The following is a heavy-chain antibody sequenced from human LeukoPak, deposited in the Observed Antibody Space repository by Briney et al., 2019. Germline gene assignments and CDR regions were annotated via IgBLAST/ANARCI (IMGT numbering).Heavy chain of an antibody. CDR2: MNPNSGNT. J-gene: IGHJ6*03. CDR1: GYTFTSYD. CDR3: ARLRFLEWLLPAYYYYYYMDV. Sequence: ASVKVSCKASGYTFTSYDINWVRQATGQGLEWMGWMNPNSGNTGYAQKFQGRVTMTRNTSISTAYMELSSLRSEDTAVYYCARLRFLEWLLPAYYYYYYMDVWGKGTTVTVSS. V-gene: IGHV1-8*01. D-gene: IGHD3-3*01.